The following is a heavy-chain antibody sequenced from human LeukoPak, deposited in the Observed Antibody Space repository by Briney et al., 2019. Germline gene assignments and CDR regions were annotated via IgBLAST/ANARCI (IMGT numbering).Heavy chain of an antibody. CDR3: AREFGGGYGGFDY. CDR1: GFTFSSYG. V-gene: IGHV3-33*01. CDR2: IWYDGSNK. Sequence: GGSLRLSCAASGFTFSSYGMHWVRQVPGKGLEWVAVIWYDGSNKYYADSVKGRFTISRDNSKNTLYLQMNSLRAEDTAVYYCAREFGGGYGGFDYWGQGTLVTVSS. D-gene: IGHD3-16*01. J-gene: IGHJ4*02.